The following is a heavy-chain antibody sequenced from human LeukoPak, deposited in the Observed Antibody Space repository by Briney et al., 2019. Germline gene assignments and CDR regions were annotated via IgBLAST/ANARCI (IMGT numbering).Heavy chain of an antibody. CDR2: INIGGTNT. CDR1: GFTFSDYY. V-gene: IGHV3-11*01. J-gene: IGHJ5*02. CDR3: ATDGAGFDT. Sequence: GGSLRLSCVASGFTFSDYYMSWIRQAPGKGLEWLSYINIGGTNTHYADSGKGRFSISRDNAKKSLYLQMNNLRAEDTAVYHCATDGAGFDTWGQGVLVTVSS.